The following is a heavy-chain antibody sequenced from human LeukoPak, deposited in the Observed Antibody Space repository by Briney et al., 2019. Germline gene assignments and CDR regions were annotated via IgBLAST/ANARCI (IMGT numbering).Heavy chain of an antibody. V-gene: IGHV3-21*01. D-gene: IGHD2-21*02. CDR1: GFTFSSYS. CDR3: ARTADADCGGDCGAFDI. J-gene: IGHJ3*02. CDR2: ISSSSSYI. Sequence: PRGSLRLSCAASGFTFSSYSMSWVRQAPGKWLEWVSSISSSSSYIYYADSVKGRFTISRDNAKNSLYLQMNSLRAEDTAVYYCARTADADCGGDCGAFDIWGQGTMVTVSS.